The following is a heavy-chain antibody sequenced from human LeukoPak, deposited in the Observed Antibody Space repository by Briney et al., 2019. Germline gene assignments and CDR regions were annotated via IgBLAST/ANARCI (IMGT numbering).Heavy chain of an antibody. Sequence: SETLSLTCTVSGGSINSYYWSWIRQPPGKGLEWSGYIYYSGSTNYNPSLKSRVTISVDTSKNQFSLKLSSVTAADTAVYYCARGGLYSSSWYNWFDPWGQGILVTVSS. CDR1: GGSINSYY. V-gene: IGHV4-59*01. D-gene: IGHD6-13*01. J-gene: IGHJ5*02. CDR2: IYYSGST. CDR3: ARGGLYSSSWYNWFDP.